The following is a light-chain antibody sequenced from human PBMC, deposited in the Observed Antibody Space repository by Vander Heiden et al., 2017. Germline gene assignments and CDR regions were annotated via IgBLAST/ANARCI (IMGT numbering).Light chain of an antibody. CDR2: KVS. Sequence: VAMIQSPLSLPVTLGQPTSISFWSIQSLVYSDGNTYLTWFHQRPGQSPRRLIYKVSNRDSGVPGRFSGGGSGTDVTLKISRVEAEDVGVYYCMQGVSWPYTFGQGTKLEIK. V-gene: IGKV2-30*01. CDR1: QSLVYSDGNTY. CDR3: MQGVSWPYT. J-gene: IGKJ2*01.